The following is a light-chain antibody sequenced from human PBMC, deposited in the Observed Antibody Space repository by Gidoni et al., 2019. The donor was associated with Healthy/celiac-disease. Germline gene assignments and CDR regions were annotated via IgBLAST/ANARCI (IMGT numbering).Light chain of an antibody. V-gene: IGKV3D-20*01. J-gene: IGKJ1*01. CDR3: QQYGSSPET. Sequence: EIVLTQSPATLSLSPGERATLSCGASQSVSSSYLAWYQQKPGLAPRLLIYDASSRATSIPDRFSGSGSGTDFTLTISRLEPEDFAVYYCQQYGSSPETFCQGTKVEIK. CDR2: DAS. CDR1: QSVSSSY.